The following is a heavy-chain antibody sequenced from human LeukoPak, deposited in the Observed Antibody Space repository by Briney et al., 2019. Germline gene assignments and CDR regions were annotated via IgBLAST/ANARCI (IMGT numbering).Heavy chain of an antibody. CDR3: ARGQILPSSGWREHGMDV. J-gene: IGHJ6*02. V-gene: IGHV3-11*01. CDR2: ISSSGSTI. CDR1: GFIFSDYY. Sequence: GGSLRLSCAASGFIFSDYYMSWIRQAPGKGLEWVSYISSSGSTIYYADSVKGRFTISRDNAKNSLYLQMNSLRAEDTAVYYCARGQILPSSGWREHGMDVWGQGTTVTVSS. D-gene: IGHD6-19*01.